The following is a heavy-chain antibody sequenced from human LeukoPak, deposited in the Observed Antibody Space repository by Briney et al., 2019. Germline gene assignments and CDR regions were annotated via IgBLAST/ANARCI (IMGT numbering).Heavy chain of an antibody. V-gene: IGHV3-7*03. CDR1: GFTFSSYW. J-gene: IGHJ4*02. CDR3: ARVRSGWDYNFDY. CDR2: IKQDGSEK. D-gene: IGHD6-25*01. Sequence: GGSLRLSCAASGFTFSSYWMSWVRQAPGKGLEWVANIKQDGSEKYYVDSVKGRFTISRDNAKNSLYLQMNSLRPDDTAVYYCARVRSGWDYNFDYWGQGTLVTVSS.